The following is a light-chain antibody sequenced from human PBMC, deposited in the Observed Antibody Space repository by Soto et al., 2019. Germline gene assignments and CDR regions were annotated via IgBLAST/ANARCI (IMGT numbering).Light chain of an antibody. J-gene: IGKJ5*01. CDR2: GAS. Sequence: EIVLTQSPGTLSLSPGEGATLSCRASQSVGRNYLAWFQQKPGQPPRLLISGASSRAAGIPDKFSGSGSGTDFTLTISRLEPEDFAAYFCQQYAAAPITFGQGTRLEIK. V-gene: IGKV3-20*01. CDR1: QSVGRNY. CDR3: QQYAAAPIT.